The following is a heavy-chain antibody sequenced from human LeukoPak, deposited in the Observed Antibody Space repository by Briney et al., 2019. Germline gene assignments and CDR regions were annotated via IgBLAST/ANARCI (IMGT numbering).Heavy chain of an antibody. D-gene: IGHD4-17*01. CDR3: ARAMTTEAPYYMDV. V-gene: IGHV3-21*01. CDR1: GFTFSGYS. Sequence: GGSLRLSCAVSGFTFSGYSMNWVRQAPGKGLEWVSSISSSTAYIYYADSMEGRLTVSRDNAKNSLYLQMNSLRAEDTAVYYCARAMTTEAPYYMDVWGKGTTVTVSS. CDR2: ISSSTAYI. J-gene: IGHJ6*03.